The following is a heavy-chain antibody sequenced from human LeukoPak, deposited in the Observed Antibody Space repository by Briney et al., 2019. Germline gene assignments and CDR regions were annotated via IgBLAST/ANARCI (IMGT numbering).Heavy chain of an antibody. CDR3: AKDSSSD. J-gene: IGHJ4*02. CDR1: GGSISSNNYY. V-gene: IGHV4-39*07. Sequence: SETLSLTCTVSGGSISSNNYYWGWIRQPPGKGLEWIGSIDYSGSTYYNPSLKSRVTMSVDTSKNQFSLKLSSVTAADTAVYYCAKDSSSDWGQGTLVTVSS. D-gene: IGHD3-10*01. CDR2: IDYSGST.